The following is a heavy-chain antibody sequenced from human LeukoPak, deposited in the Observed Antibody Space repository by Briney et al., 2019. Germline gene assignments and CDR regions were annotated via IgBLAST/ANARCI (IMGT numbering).Heavy chain of an antibody. D-gene: IGHD1-26*01. CDR1: GFALGDYA. V-gene: IGHV3-9*01. Sequence: GGSLRLSCAASGFALGDYAMHWVRQAPGKGLEWVGGVNWNSAYVGYGDSMKGRVTVFRDNAQKSLYLEMNSLRPEDTAFYCAKDRAELGASRSYAFDIWGQGTMVTVSS. CDR3: AKDRAELGASRSYAFDI. J-gene: IGHJ3*02. CDR2: VNWNSAYV.